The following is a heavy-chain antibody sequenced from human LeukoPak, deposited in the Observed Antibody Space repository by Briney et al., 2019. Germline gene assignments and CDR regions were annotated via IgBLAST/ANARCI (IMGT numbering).Heavy chain of an antibody. V-gene: IGHV4-59*01. CDR2: IYYSGST. D-gene: IGHD4-11*01. CDR3: ARSDYSNFWGHFDY. Sequence: PSETLSLTCTVSGGSISSYYWSWIRQPPGKGLEWIGYIYYSGSTNYNPSLKSRVTESVDTSKNQFSLKLRSVTAADTAVYYCARSDYSNFWGHFDYWGQGTLVTVSS. J-gene: IGHJ4*02. CDR1: GGSISSYY.